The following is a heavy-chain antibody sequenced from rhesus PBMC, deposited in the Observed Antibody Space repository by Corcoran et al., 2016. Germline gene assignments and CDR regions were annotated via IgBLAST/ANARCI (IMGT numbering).Heavy chain of an antibody. V-gene: IGHV4S7*01. CDR2: IYGSSGNT. Sequence: QVQLQESGPGLVKPSETLSLTCAVSGGSISSGYGWSWIRQPPGKGLEWIGYIYGSSGNTYYNPSLKSRVTISKDTSKNQFSLKLSSVTAADTAVYYCASLYSSGWYYYFDYWGQGVLVTVSS. J-gene: IGHJ4*01. CDR1: GGSISSGYG. D-gene: IGHD6-31*01. CDR3: ASLYSSGWYYYFDY.